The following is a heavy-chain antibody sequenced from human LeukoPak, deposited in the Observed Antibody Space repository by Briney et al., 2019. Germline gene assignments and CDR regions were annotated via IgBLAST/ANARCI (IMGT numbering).Heavy chain of an antibody. CDR2: IYYSGST. D-gene: IGHD2-21*02. Sequence: SETLSLTCTVSGGSIISYYWSWIRQPPGKGLEWIGYIYYSGSTNYNPSLKSRVTISVDTSKNHFSLKLTSVTAADTAVYYCARSLRYCGGDCQLSWGQGTLVTVSS. CDR1: GGSIISYY. V-gene: IGHV4-59*01. J-gene: IGHJ4*02. CDR3: ARSLRYCGGDCQLS.